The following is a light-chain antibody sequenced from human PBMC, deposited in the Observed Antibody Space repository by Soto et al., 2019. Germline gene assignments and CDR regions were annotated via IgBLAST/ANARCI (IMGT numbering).Light chain of an antibody. CDR3: QQYGSTPRT. V-gene: IGKV3-20*01. Sequence: EIVLTQSPDTLSLSPGERATLSCRASQSVSSSYLAWYQRKPGQAPRLLMYGASTRATGIPDRFSGSGSETDFTLTISRLEPEDFAVYYCQQYGSTPRTFGQGTRVEIK. CDR1: QSVSSSY. CDR2: GAS. J-gene: IGKJ1*01.